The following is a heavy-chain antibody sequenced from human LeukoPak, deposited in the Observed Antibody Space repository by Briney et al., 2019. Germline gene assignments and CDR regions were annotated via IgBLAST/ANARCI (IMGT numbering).Heavy chain of an antibody. CDR3: ARGGVGWLQFEARPFDI. V-gene: IGHV3-53*01. Sequence: GGSLRLSCAASGFTVSSNYMSWVRQAPGRGLEWVSVIYSGGSTYYADSVKGRFTISRDNSKNTLYLQMNSLRAEDTAVYYCARGGVGWLQFEARPFDIWGQGTMVTVSS. CDR1: GFTVSSNY. D-gene: IGHD5-24*01. CDR2: IYSGGST. J-gene: IGHJ3*02.